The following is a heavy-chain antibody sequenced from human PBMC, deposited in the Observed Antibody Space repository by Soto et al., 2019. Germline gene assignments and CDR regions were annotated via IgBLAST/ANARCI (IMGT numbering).Heavy chain of an antibody. V-gene: IGHV1-18*04. CDR3: ARHGIVATIGGYYYYMDV. CDR1: GYTFTSYG. D-gene: IGHD5-12*01. CDR2: ISAYNGNT. J-gene: IGHJ6*03. Sequence: VKVSCKASGYTFTSYGISWVRQAPGQGLEWMGWISAYNGNTNYAQKLQGRVTMTTDTSTSTAYMELRSLRSDDTAVYYCARHGIVATIGGYYYYMDVWGKGTTVTVSS.